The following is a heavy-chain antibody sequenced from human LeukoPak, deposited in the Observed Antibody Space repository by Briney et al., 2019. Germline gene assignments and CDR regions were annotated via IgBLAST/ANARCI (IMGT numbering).Heavy chain of an antibody. CDR3: ARLAYGDSPKAAFDI. CDR1: GGSISSYY. CDR2: IYTSGST. V-gene: IGHV4-4*07. D-gene: IGHD4-17*01. J-gene: IGHJ3*02. Sequence: ASETLSLTCIVSGGSISSYYWSWIRQPAGKGLEWIGRIYTSGSTNYNPSLKSRVTMSVDTSKNQFSLKLSSVTAADTAVYYCARLAYGDSPKAAFDIWGQGTMVTVSS.